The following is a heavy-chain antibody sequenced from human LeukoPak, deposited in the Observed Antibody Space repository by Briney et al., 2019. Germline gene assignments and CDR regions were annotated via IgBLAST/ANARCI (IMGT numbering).Heavy chain of an antibody. CDR1: GYTFTGYY. V-gene: IGHV1-2*02. Sequence: ASVKVSCKASGYTFTGYYMHWVRQAPGRGLEWMGWIIPHSGDTNYAQKFRGRVTMTRDTSISTAYMELSRLRSDDTAVYYCARDLGSYTFDFDYWGQGTLVTVSS. D-gene: IGHD3-10*01. J-gene: IGHJ4*02. CDR3: ARDLGSYTFDFDY. CDR2: IIPHSGDT.